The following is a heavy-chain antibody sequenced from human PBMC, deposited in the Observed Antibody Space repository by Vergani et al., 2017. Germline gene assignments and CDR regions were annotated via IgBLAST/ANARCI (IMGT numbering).Heavy chain of an antibody. J-gene: IGHJ4*02. CDR3: AREGEYSSSSPASVIDY. CDR2: IYYSGST. D-gene: IGHD6-6*01. Sequence: QLQLQESGPGLVKPSETLSLTCTVSGGSISSSSYYWGWIRQPPGKGLEWIGRIYYSGSTYYNPSRKSRVTISVDTSKNQFSVKLNSVTAADTAVYYCAREGEYSSSSPASVIDYWGQGTLVTVSS. CDR1: GGSISSSSYY. V-gene: IGHV4-39*02.